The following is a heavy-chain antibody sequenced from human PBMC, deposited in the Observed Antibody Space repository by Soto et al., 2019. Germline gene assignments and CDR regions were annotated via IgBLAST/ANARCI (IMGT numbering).Heavy chain of an antibody. CDR2: IYYSGST. J-gene: IGHJ5*02. CDR3: ARFLEWCSPCSKWFDP. V-gene: IGHV4-59*01. Sequence: YTVCEGYIRDYDWRWILQTTGKGLEWIGYIYYSGSTNYNPSLKSRVTISVDTSKNQFSLKLSSVTAADTAVYYCARFLEWCSPCSKWFDPWGQGTLVTVFS. D-gene: IGHD3-3*01. CDR1: EGYIRDYD.